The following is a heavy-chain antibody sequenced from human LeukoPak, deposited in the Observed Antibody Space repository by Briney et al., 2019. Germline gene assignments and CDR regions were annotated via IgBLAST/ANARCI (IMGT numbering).Heavy chain of an antibody. CDR3: TRVKCIDGRCYTFDY. J-gene: IGHJ4*02. CDR1: GGSITSRTYY. V-gene: IGHV4-39*07. CDR2: IHYSGST. Sequence: SETLSLTCTVSGGSITSRTYYWGWIRQPPGKGLEWIGSIHYSGSTYYSPSLKSRDTISVDTSKNQFSLMLRSVTAADTAVYYCTRVKCIDGRCYTFDYWGPGTLVIVSS. D-gene: IGHD2-15*01.